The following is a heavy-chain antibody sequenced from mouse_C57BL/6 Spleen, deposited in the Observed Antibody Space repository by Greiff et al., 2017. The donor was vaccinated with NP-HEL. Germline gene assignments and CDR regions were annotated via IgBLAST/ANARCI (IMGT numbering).Heavy chain of an antibody. V-gene: IGHV5-4*01. Sequence: VQLKESGGGLVKPGGSLKLSCAASGFTFSSYAMSWVRQTPEKRLEWVATISDGGSYTYYPDNVKGRFTISRDNAKNNLYLQMSHLKSEDTAMYYCARDGSLRRGFAYWGQGTLVTVSA. CDR2: ISDGGSYT. CDR1: GFTFSSYA. D-gene: IGHD1-2*01. J-gene: IGHJ3*01. CDR3: ARDGSLRRGFAY.